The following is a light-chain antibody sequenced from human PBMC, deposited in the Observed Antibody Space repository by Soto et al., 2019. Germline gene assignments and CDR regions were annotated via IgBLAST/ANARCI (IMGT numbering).Light chain of an antibody. Sequence: QSALTQPASVSGSPGQSITISCTGTSSDVGGYNYVSWYQQHPGKAPKLMIYDLSNRPSGVSNRFSRSKSGNTASLTISGLQDEDEADYYCSSYTNTGTLVVFGGGTKLTVL. CDR3: SSYTNTGTLVV. V-gene: IGLV2-14*01. J-gene: IGLJ2*01. CDR1: SSDVGGYNY. CDR2: DLS.